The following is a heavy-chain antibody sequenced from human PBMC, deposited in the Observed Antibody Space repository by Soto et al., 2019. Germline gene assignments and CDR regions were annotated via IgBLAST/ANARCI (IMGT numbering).Heavy chain of an antibody. CDR3: AMVDNYVTPTPQDV. CDR2: ISPYSGNT. Sequence: QVQLVQSGDEVRKPGSSLKVSCKASGYIFVNYGIAWVRQAPGQGLEWVGWISPYSGNTHYASKVQGRLPMTTDTVTSPAYMDLGSLTSAETAVYYCAMVDNYVTPTPQDVLGQGTTVTVSS. D-gene: IGHD3-16*01. J-gene: IGHJ6*02. V-gene: IGHV1-18*01. CDR1: GYIFVNYG.